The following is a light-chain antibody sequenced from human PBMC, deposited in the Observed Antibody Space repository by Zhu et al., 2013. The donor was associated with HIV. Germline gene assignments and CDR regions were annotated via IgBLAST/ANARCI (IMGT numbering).Light chain of an antibody. V-gene: IGKV1-9*01. J-gene: IGKJ2*01. CDR3: QQSYSTPYT. CDR1: QRISNF. Sequence: DIQLTQSPSFLSASVGDRVSITCRASQRISNFLAWYHQKPGKAPDLLIYMTSTLQTGVPSRFSGSGSGTEFTLTITGLQPEDFATYYCQQSYSTPYTFGQGTKLEIK. CDR2: MTS.